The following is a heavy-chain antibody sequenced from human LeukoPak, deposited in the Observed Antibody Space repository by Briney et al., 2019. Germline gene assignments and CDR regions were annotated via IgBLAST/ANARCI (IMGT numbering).Heavy chain of an antibody. Sequence: RSSETLSLTCTVSGGSISSYYWSWIRQPPGKGLEWIGYIYYSGSTNYNPSLKSRVTISVDTSKNQFSLKLSSVAAADTAVYYCARGSVVVPAAILIVSYNWFDPWGQGTLVTVSS. J-gene: IGHJ5*02. D-gene: IGHD2-2*01. V-gene: IGHV4-59*12. CDR1: GGSISSYY. CDR2: IYYSGST. CDR3: ARGSVVVPAAILIVSYNWFDP.